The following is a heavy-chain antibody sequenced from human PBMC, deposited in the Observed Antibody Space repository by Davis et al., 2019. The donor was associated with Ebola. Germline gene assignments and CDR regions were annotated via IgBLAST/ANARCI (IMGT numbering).Heavy chain of an antibody. V-gene: IGHV3-7*03. CDR3: AKAQFDSSSSVRYYYYGMDV. Sequence: GESLKISCAASGFTFSSYWMSWVRQAPGKGLEWVANIKQDGSEKYYVDSVKGRFTISRDNSKNTLYLQMNSLRAEDTAVYYCAKAQFDSSSSVRYYYYGMDVWGQGTTVTVSS. D-gene: IGHD6-6*01. J-gene: IGHJ6*02. CDR2: IKQDGSEK. CDR1: GFTFSSYW.